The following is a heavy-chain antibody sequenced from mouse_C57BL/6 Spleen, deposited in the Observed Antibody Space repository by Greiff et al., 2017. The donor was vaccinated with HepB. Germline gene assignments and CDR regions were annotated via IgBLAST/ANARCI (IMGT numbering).Heavy chain of an antibody. J-gene: IGHJ3*01. Sequence: EVQLQQSGPELVKPGASVKISCKASGYTFTDYYMNWVKQSHGKSLEWIGDINPNNGGTSYNQKFKGKATLTVDKSSSTAYMELRSLTSEDSAVYYCAGYGNLFAYWGQGTLVTVSA. CDR2: INPNNGGT. D-gene: IGHD2-1*01. CDR1: GYTFTDYY. V-gene: IGHV1-26*01. CDR3: AGYGNLFAY.